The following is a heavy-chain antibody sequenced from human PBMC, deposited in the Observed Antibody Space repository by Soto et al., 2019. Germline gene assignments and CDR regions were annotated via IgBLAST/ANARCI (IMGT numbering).Heavy chain of an antibody. D-gene: IGHD6-6*01. Sequence: EMQLLESGGGLVQPGASLRLSCSASGFIFSNYAMSWARQAPVKGLEWVSTISGYGVRTYYADSVKGRFTISRDNSKNTLDLQMNNLRVEDTAIYYCAKDHAREQFVRGENWFDSWGQGTLVTVSS. CDR3: AKDHAREQFVRGENWFDS. J-gene: IGHJ5*01. CDR1: GFIFSNYA. CDR2: ISGYGVRT. V-gene: IGHV3-23*01.